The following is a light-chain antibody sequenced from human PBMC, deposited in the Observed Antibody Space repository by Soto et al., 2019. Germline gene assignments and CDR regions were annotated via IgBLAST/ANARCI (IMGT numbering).Light chain of an antibody. CDR2: GAS. CDR1: QSVSSN. Sequence: EILMTQSPSILYVSPGEIVTISCSDSQSVSSNLAWYQQKPGQAPRLLIYGASTRATGIPARFSGSGSGTEFTLTISSLQSEDDAVYFCQQYNNWPPWTFGQGTKVDIK. V-gene: IGKV3-15*01. J-gene: IGKJ1*01. CDR3: QQYNNWPPWT.